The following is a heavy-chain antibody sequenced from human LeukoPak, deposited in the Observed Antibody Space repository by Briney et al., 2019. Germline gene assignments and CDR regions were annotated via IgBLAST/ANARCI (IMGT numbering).Heavy chain of an antibody. CDR3: AREYYYDSSGYYNPVDY. CDR2: ISYDGSNK. CDR1: GFTFSSYA. V-gene: IGHV3-30-3*01. Sequence: PGRSLRLSCAASGFTFSSYAMHWVRQAPGKGLEWVAVISYDGSNKYYADSVKGRFTISRDNSKNTLYLQMNSLRAEDTAVYYCAREYYYDSSGYYNPVDYWGQGTLVTVSS. D-gene: IGHD3-22*01. J-gene: IGHJ4*02.